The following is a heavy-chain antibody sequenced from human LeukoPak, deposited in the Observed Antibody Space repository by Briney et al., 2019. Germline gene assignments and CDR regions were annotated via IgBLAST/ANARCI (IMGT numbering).Heavy chain of an antibody. Sequence: SETLSLTCAVYGGSFSGYYWSWIRQPPGKGLEWIEEINHSGSTNYNPSLKSRVTISVDTSKNQFSLKLSSVTAADTAVYYCARGGGCSGGSCLFFDYWGQGTLVTVSS. J-gene: IGHJ4*02. CDR2: INHSGST. D-gene: IGHD2-15*01. CDR3: ARGGGCSGGSCLFFDY. CDR1: GGSFSGYY. V-gene: IGHV4-34*01.